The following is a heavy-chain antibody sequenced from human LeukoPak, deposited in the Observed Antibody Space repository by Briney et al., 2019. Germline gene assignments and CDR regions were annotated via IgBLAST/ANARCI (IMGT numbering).Heavy chain of an antibody. Sequence: PGGSLRLSCAASGFTFSSYSMNWVRQAPGKGLEWVSSIGSSSTYIYYADSLKGRITISRGNSKNSLYLQMNGLRTEDTAFYYCAKGGRSDSWYGWFDPWGQGTLVTVSS. J-gene: IGHJ5*02. D-gene: IGHD6-13*01. CDR1: GFTFSSYS. V-gene: IGHV3-21*04. CDR2: IGSSSTYI. CDR3: AKGGRSDSWYGWFDP.